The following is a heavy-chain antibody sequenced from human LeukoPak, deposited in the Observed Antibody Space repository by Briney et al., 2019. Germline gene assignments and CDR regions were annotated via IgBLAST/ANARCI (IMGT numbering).Heavy chain of an antibody. Sequence: GGSLRLSCAASGFTFSSYAMSWVRQAPGKGLEWESVISYDANNKYYADSVKGRFTISRDNSKNTLYLQMNSLRAEDTAVYYCAKDLVYYGLGSYYYGMDVWGQGTTVTVSS. CDR3: AKDLVYYGLGSYYYGMDV. V-gene: IGHV3-30*18. CDR1: GFTFSSYA. D-gene: IGHD3-10*01. J-gene: IGHJ6*02. CDR2: ISYDANNK.